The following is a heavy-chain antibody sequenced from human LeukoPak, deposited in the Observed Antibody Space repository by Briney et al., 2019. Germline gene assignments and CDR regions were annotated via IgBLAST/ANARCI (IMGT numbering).Heavy chain of an antibody. V-gene: IGHV3-33*01. CDR1: GFTFSSYG. Sequence: PGGSLRLSCAASGFTFSSYGMHWVRQAPGKGLEWVAVIWYDGSKKYYGDSVKGRFAISRDNLKNTLYLQMNSLRAEDTAVYYCARDLVQLWSKDYWGQGTLVTVSS. D-gene: IGHD5-18*01. CDR3: ARDLVQLWSKDY. CDR2: IWYDGSKK. J-gene: IGHJ4*02.